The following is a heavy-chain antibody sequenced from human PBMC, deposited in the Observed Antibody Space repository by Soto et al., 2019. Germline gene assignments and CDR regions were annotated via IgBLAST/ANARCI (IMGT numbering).Heavy chain of an antibody. CDR2: ISFDGTHK. D-gene: IGHD2-2*01. V-gene: IGHV3-30*04. CDR3: GADCSSVVCYKHNGLDV. Sequence: QRHLVESGGGVVQPGRSLRLSCEASEFSLNSYAIHWVRQAPGKGLEWVAVISFDGTHKYYGDSVKGRFSTSRDNSKNAVYLEMSRLTSNDAAVYYCGADCSSVVCYKHNGLDVWGQGTAVTVSA. J-gene: IGHJ6*01. CDR1: EFSLNSYA.